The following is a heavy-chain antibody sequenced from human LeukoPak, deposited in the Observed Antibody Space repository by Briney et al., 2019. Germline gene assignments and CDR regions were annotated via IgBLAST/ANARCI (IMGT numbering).Heavy chain of an antibody. D-gene: IGHD2-2*01. J-gene: IGHJ6*02. CDR1: GFTFSSYA. CDR3: AKAMRGTSFGDYYYGMDV. CDR2: ISGGSGST. Sequence: GGSLRLSCAASGFTFSSYAMSWVRQAPGKGLAWVSTISGGSGSTYCADSVKGRLTISRDNSKNTLYLQMNSLRAEDTAVYYCAKAMRGTSFGDYYYGMDVWGQGTTVTVSS. V-gene: IGHV3-23*01.